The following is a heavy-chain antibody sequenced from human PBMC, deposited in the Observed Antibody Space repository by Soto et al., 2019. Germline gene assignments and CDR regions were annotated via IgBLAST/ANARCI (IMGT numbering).Heavy chain of an antibody. V-gene: IGHV3-30*18. Sequence: QVQLVESGGGVVQPGRPLRLSCAASGFTFSSYGMHWVRQAPGKGLEWVAVISYDGSNKYYADSVKGRFTISRDNSKNTLYLQMNSLRAEDTAVYYCAKDRGDYWGQGTLVTVSS. CDR2: ISYDGSNK. CDR1: GFTFSSYG. J-gene: IGHJ4*02. CDR3: AKDRGDY.